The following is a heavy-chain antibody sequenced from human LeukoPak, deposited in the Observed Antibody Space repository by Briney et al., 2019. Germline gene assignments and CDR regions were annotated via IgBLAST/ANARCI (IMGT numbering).Heavy chain of an antibody. CDR2: IYYSGST. V-gene: IGHV4-31*03. CDR1: GGSISSGGYY. J-gene: IGHJ4*02. Sequence: PSETLSLTCTVSGGSISSGGYYWSWIRQHPGKGLEWIGYIYYSGSTYYNPSLKSRVTISVNTSKNQFSLKLSSVTAADTAVYYCARGPWADFDYWGQGTLVTVSS. CDR3: ARGPWADFDY.